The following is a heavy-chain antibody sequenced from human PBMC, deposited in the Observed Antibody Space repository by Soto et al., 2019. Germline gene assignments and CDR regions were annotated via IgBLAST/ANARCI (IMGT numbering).Heavy chain of an antibody. CDR1: GFTFSSYA. Sequence: QVQLVESGGGVVQPGRSLRLSCAASGFTFSSYAMHWVRQAPGKGLEWVAVISYDGSNKYYADSVKGRFTISRDNSKNTLYLQMNSLRAEDTAVYYCARDAGLSYYDSSGYMDYWGQGTLVTVSS. CDR3: ARDAGLSYYDSSGYMDY. CDR2: ISYDGSNK. V-gene: IGHV3-30-3*01. J-gene: IGHJ4*02. D-gene: IGHD3-22*01.